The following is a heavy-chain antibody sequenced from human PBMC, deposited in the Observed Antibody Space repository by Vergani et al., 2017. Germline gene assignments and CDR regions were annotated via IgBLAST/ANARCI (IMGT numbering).Heavy chain of an antibody. J-gene: IGHJ4*02. CDR1: GGSIRSTFYY. CDR2: IYYSGRT. CDR3: ARLNGDYMRLSEY. D-gene: IGHD4-17*01. Sequence: QLQLQESDPGLVKPSETLSLTCTVSGGSIRSTFYYWGLIRQPPGKGLEWIGTIYYSGRTYYNPSLKSRVTISVDTSKNQSSLKLNSVTAADTAVYYCARLNGDYMRLSEYWGQGTLVAVSS. V-gene: IGHV4-39*01.